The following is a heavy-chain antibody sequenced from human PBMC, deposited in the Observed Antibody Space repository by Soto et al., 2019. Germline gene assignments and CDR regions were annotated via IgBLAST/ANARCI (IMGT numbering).Heavy chain of an antibody. D-gene: IGHD3-10*01. J-gene: IGHJ6*02. CDR2: ISSSSSYI. CDR3: ARVAFGESDYYYYYGMDV. Sequence: RRLSCAASGFTFSSYSMNWVRQAPGKGLEWVSSISSSSSYIYYADSVKGRFTISRDNAKNSLYLQMNSLRAEDTAVYYCARVAFGESDYYYYYGMDVWGQGTTVTVSS. V-gene: IGHV3-21*01. CDR1: GFTFSSYS.